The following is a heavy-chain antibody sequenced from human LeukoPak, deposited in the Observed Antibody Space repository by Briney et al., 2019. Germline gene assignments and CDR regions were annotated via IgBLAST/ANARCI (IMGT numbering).Heavy chain of an antibody. CDR1: GGSISSSNW. J-gene: IGHJ5*02. D-gene: IGHD2-15*01. V-gene: IGHV4-4*02. Sequence: SGTLSLTCAVSGGSISSSNWWSWVRQPPGKGLEWIGEIYHSGSTNYNPSLKSRVTISVDTSKNQFSLKLSSVTAADTAVYYCARHVGPTRVKKYNWFDPWGQGTLVTVSS. CDR3: ARHVGPTRVKKYNWFDP. CDR2: IYHSGST.